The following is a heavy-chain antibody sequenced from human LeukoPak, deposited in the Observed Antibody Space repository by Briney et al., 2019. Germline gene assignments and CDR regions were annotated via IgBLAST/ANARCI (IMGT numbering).Heavy chain of an antibody. CDR3: AKDVSSRFDFDY. V-gene: IGHV3-15*01. CDR1: GFTFSNAW. D-gene: IGHD3-10*01. Sequence: GGSLRLSCAASGFTFSNAWMSWVRQAPGKGLEWVGRIKSKTDGGTTDYAAPVKGRFTISRDDSKNTLYLQMNSLRAEDTAVYYCAKDVSSRFDFDYWGQGTLVTVSS. J-gene: IGHJ4*02. CDR2: IKSKTDGGTT.